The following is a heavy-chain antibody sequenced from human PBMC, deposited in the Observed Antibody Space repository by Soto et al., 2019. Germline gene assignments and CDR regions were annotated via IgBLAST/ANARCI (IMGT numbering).Heavy chain of an antibody. CDR1: GYTFTSYF. V-gene: IGHV1-18*01. Sequence: ASVKVSCKASGYTFTSYFITWVRQAPGQGLEWMGWISAYNGNTNYAQMLQGRVTMTADTSTATAYMEMTSLRSDDTAVYYCARQNYYSGMDVWGQGTTVTVSS. J-gene: IGHJ6*02. CDR2: ISAYNGNT. CDR3: ARQNYYSGMDV.